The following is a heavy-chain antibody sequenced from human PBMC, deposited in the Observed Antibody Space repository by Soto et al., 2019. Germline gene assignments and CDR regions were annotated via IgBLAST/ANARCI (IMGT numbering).Heavy chain of an antibody. Sequence: PSETLSLTCSVSGGSISSGDYFWTWIRQPPGKGLEYIGYIYFSGTTHYTPSLKSRVAMSVDTSKNYFSLKLSSVTAADTAVYYCARFGVKRITIFGVVIIPSFYGMDVWGQGTTVTVSS. V-gene: IGHV4-30-4*01. CDR1: GGSISSGDYF. J-gene: IGHJ6*02. CDR2: IYFSGTT. D-gene: IGHD3-3*01. CDR3: ARFGVKRITIFGVVIIPSFYGMDV.